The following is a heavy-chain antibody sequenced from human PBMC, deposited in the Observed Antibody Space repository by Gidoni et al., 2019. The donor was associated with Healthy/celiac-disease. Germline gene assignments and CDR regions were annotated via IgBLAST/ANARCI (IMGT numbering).Heavy chain of an antibody. CDR3: AMQGAYCGGDCYSEYFQH. V-gene: IGHV4-39*01. CDR2: IYYSGST. CDR1: GGSISSSSYY. D-gene: IGHD2-21*02. J-gene: IGHJ1*01. Sequence: QLQLQESGPGLVKPSETLSLTCTVSGGSISSSSYYWGWIRQPPGKGLEWIGSIYYSGSTYYNPSLKSRVTISVDTSKNQFSLKLSSVTAADTAVYYCAMQGAYCGGDCYSEYFQHWGQGTLVTVSS.